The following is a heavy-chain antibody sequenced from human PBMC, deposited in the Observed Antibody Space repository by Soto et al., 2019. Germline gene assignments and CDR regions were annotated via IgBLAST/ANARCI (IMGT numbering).Heavy chain of an antibody. CDR3: ARSECSSTSCYRWFDP. Sequence: ASVKVSCKASGYTFTGYYMHWVRQAPGQGLEWMGWINPNSGGTNYAQKFQGRVTMTRDTSISTAYMELSRLRSDDTAVYYCARSECSSTSCYRWFDPWGQGTLVTVSS. V-gene: IGHV1-2*02. CDR1: GYTFTGYY. CDR2: INPNSGGT. J-gene: IGHJ5*02. D-gene: IGHD2-2*02.